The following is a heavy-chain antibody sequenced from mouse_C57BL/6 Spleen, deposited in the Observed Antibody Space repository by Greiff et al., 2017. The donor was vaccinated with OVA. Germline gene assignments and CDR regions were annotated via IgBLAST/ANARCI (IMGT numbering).Heavy chain of an antibody. V-gene: IGHV1-22*01. CDR1: GYTFTDYN. Sequence: EVQLQQSGPELVKPGASVKMSCKASGYTFTDYNMHWVKQSHGKSLEWIGYINPNNGGTSYNQKFKGKATLTVNKSSSTAYMELRSLTSEDSAVYYCARGRLLRGYAMDYWGQGTSVTVSS. D-gene: IGHD1-1*01. J-gene: IGHJ4*01. CDR2: INPNNGGT. CDR3: ARGRLLRGYAMDY.